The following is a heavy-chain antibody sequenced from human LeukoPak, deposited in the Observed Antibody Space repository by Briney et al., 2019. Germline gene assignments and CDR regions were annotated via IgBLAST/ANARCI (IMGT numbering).Heavy chain of an antibody. Sequence: SETLSLTCTVSGGSISSSSYYWGWIRQPPGKGLEWIGSIYYSGSTYYNPSLKSRVTISVDTSKNQFSLKLSSVTAADTAVYYCARRWGTIFGVGPQNWFDPWGQETLVTVSS. J-gene: IGHJ5*02. D-gene: IGHD3-3*01. CDR1: GGSISSSSYY. CDR2: IYYSGST. V-gene: IGHV4-39*01. CDR3: ARRWGTIFGVGPQNWFDP.